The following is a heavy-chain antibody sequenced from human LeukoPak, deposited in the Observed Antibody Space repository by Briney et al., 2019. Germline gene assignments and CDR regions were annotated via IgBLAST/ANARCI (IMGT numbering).Heavy chain of an antibody. CDR2: ISGSGGGT. J-gene: IGHJ4*02. CDR1: GFTFNSYG. CDR3: AKGWYLDY. V-gene: IGHV3-23*01. D-gene: IGHD6-19*01. Sequence: GGSLRLSCAASGFTFNSYGMSWVRQAPGKGLEWVSSISGSGGGTYYADSVKGRFAISRDNSKNTVYVQMNSLRAEDTAVYYCAKGWYLDYWGQGTLVTVSS.